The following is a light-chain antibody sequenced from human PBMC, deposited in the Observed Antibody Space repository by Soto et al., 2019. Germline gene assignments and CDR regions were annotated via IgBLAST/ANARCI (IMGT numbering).Light chain of an antibody. CDR1: SSNIGGNS. CDR2: SDN. J-gene: IGLJ1*01. CDR3: ATWDDSLNGSGV. V-gene: IGLV1-44*01. Sequence: QLVLTQPPSASGTPGQRVTISCAGSSSNIGGNSVTWYQQVPGTAPKLLIYSDNRRPSGVPDRFSGSKSGTSASLAISGLQSADEADYYCATWDDSLNGSGVFGTGTQLTVL.